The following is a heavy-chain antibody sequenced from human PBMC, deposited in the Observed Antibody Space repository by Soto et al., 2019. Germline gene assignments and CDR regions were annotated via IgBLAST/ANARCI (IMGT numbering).Heavy chain of an antibody. CDR2: ISSSSSYI. Sequence: EVQLVESGGGLVKPGGSLRLSCAASGFTFSSYSRNWVRQAPGKGLEWVSSISSSSSYIYYADSVKGRFTISRDNAKNSLYLQMNSLRAEDTAVYYCARAANKAQHYWGQGTLVTVSS. CDR1: GFTFSSYS. V-gene: IGHV3-21*01. J-gene: IGHJ4*02. D-gene: IGHD6-25*01. CDR3: ARAANKAQHY.